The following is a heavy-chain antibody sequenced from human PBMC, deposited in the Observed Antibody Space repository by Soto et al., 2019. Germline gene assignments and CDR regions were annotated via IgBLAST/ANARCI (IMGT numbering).Heavy chain of an antibody. CDR1: GYTFTSYG. CDR2: ISAYNGNT. J-gene: IGHJ4*02. Sequence: QVQLVQSGAEVKKPGASVKVSCKASGYTFTSYGISWVRQAPGQGLEWMGWISAYNGNTNYAQKLQGRVTMTTDTSTRTGYMERRRLRSDDTAVYYCARDCAAARPFDYWGQGTLVTVSS. CDR3: ARDCAAARPFDY. V-gene: IGHV1-18*01. D-gene: IGHD6-13*01.